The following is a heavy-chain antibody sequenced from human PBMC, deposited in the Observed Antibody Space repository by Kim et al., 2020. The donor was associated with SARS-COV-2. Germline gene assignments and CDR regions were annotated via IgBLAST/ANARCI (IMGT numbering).Heavy chain of an antibody. V-gene: IGHV3-11*06. CDR3: ARDREYQLLFSWFDP. Sequence: VKGRFTISRDTAKNALYLQMNSLRAEDTAVYYCARDREYQLLFSWFDPWGQGTLVTVSS. D-gene: IGHD2-2*01. J-gene: IGHJ5*02.